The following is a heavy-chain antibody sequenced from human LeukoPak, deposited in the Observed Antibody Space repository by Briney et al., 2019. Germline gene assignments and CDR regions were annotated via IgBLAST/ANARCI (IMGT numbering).Heavy chain of an antibody. J-gene: IGHJ4*02. D-gene: IGHD4-17*01. Sequence: GGSLRLSCAASGFTFGNAWMSWVRQAPGKGLEWVGRIKSKTDGGTTDYAAPVKGRFTISRDDSKNTLYLQMNSLKTEDTAVYYCTTYFRYGDYADYWGQGTLVTVSS. CDR1: GFTFGNAW. CDR2: IKSKTDGGTT. CDR3: TTYFRYGDYADY. V-gene: IGHV3-15*01.